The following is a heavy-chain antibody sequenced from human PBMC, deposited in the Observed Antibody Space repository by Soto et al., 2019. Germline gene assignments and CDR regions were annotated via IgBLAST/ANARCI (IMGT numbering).Heavy chain of an antibody. Sequence: QVQLVQSGAEVKKPGASVKVSCKASGYTFTSYGISWVRQAPGQGLEWMGWISAYNGNTNYAQKLQGRVTMTTDTSTSTAYMELRSLRSDDTAVYYCAREEAGDYGDYLDYYYMDVWGKGTTVTVSS. CDR2: ISAYNGNT. CDR1: GYTFTSYG. V-gene: IGHV1-18*01. J-gene: IGHJ6*03. D-gene: IGHD4-17*01. CDR3: AREEAGDYGDYLDYYYMDV.